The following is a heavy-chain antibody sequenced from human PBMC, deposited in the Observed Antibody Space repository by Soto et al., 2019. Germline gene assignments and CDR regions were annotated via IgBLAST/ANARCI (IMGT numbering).Heavy chain of an antibody. CDR3: ARDGDQWDRRFCDN. CDR2: ISAHRGHT. V-gene: IGHV1-18*01. Sequence: QVQLVQSAPELTKPGASVKVSCRASGYISGHSGISWVRLLPGQGFEWMGWISAHRGHTNYAHKFRGRVTTTTDASAATVSMELTNLRAEDTDIYVCARDGDQWDRRFCDNGGQGTLVTVSS. D-gene: IGHD1-26*01. J-gene: IGHJ4*02. CDR1: GYISGHSG.